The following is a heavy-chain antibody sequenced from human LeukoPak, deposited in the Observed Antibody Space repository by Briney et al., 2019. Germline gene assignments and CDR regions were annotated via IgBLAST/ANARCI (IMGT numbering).Heavy chain of an antibody. CDR3: AREGDPIVVVPAAIDIVY. Sequence: ASVKVSCKASGYTFTGYYMHWVRQAPGQGLEWMGWINPNSGGTNYAQKFQGRVTMTRDTSISTAYMELSRLRSDDTAVYYCAREGDPIVVVPAAIDIVYWGQGTLVTVSS. J-gene: IGHJ4*02. D-gene: IGHD2-2*02. CDR2: INPNSGGT. CDR1: GYTFTGYY. V-gene: IGHV1-2*02.